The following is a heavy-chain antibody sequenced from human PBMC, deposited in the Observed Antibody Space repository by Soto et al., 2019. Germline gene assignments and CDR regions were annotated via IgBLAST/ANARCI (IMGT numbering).Heavy chain of an antibody. CDR1: GFSLSTSGMC. J-gene: IGHJ6*02. Sequence: SCPTLVNPTQTLTLTCTFSGFSLSTSGMCXSWIRQPPGKALEWLALIDWDDDKYYSTSLKTRLTISKDTSKNQVVLAMTNMDPVDTATYYCAWIPSGGVKDSPYYYYYGMDVWGQGTTVTVSS. V-gene: IGHV2-70*01. CDR2: IDWDDDK. D-gene: IGHD3-16*01. CDR3: AWIPSGGVKDSPYYYYYGMDV.